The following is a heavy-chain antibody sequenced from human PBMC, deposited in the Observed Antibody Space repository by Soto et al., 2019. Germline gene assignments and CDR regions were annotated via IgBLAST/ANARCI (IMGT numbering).Heavy chain of an antibody. CDR1: GFSLSTYGVG. CDR2: IYWDENK. V-gene: IGHV2-5*02. J-gene: IGHJ3*02. D-gene: IGHD6-13*01. Sequence: QITLKESGPTLVKPTQPLKLTCTFSGFSLSTYGVGVAWIRQPPGKALEWVALIYWDENKGYSPSLKSRLTTTKDISKNQLVLTMNNKDPVETGTYFCAHRYSTSWYKWAFDIWGKGTMVPVSS. CDR3: AHRYSTSWYKWAFDI.